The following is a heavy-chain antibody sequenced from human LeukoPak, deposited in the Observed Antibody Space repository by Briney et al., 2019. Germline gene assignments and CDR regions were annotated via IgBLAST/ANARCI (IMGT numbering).Heavy chain of an antibody. CDR2: IQYDGSSK. J-gene: IGHJ4*02. Sequence: PGRSLRLSCAASGFTFSNYAMHWVRQTPGKGLEWVSVIQYDGSSKYYGDSVKGRFTISRDNSKNTLYLQMDTLRADDTAVYYCAKGRSGWYTIDYWGQGTLVTVSS. V-gene: IGHV3-30*04. D-gene: IGHD6-19*01. CDR1: GFTFSNYA. CDR3: AKGRSGWYTIDY.